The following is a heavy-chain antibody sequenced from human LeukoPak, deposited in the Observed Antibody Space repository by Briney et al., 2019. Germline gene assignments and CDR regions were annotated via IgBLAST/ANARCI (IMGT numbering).Heavy chain of an antibody. J-gene: IGHJ4*02. CDR3: ARMDDILTGYYNRYFDY. CDR2: IYHSGST. V-gene: IGHV4-4*02. Sequence: PSGTLSLTCAVSGGSISSSNWWSWVRQPPGKGLEWIGEIYHSGSTNYNPSLKSRVTISVDKSKNQFSLKLSSVTAADTAVYYCARMDDILTGYYNRYFDYWGQGTLVTVSS. D-gene: IGHD3-9*01. CDR1: GGSISSSNW.